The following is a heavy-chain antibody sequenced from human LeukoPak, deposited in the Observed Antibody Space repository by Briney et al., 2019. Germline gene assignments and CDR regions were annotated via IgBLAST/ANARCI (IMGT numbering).Heavy chain of an antibody. CDR3: AKPSGGYDSSGYYFDY. CDR1: GFTFSSYA. CDR2: ISYDGSNK. D-gene: IGHD3-22*01. J-gene: IGHJ4*02. Sequence: GGSLRLSCAASGFTFSSYAMHWVRQAPGKGLEWVAVISYDGSNKYYADSVKGRFTISRDNSKNTLYLQMNSLRAEDTAVYYCAKPSGGYDSSGYYFDYWGQGTLVTVSS. V-gene: IGHV3-30*04.